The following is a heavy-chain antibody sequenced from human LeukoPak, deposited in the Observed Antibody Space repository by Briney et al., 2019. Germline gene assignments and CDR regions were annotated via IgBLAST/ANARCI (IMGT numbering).Heavy chain of an antibody. CDR1: GGSVSSGSYY. Sequence: SETLSLTCTVSGGSVSSGSYYWSWIRQPPGKGLEWIGYIYYSGSTNYNPSLKSRVTISVDTSKNQFSLKLSSVTAADTAVYYCAREGVVRGANWSDPWGQGTLVTVSS. D-gene: IGHD3-10*01. CDR2: IYYSGST. CDR3: AREGVVRGANWSDP. V-gene: IGHV4-61*01. J-gene: IGHJ5*02.